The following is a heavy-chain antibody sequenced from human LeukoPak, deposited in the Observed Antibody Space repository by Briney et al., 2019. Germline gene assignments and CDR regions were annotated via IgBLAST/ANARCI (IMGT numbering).Heavy chain of an antibody. Sequence: ASVKVSCKVSGYTLTELSMHWVRQAPGKGLEWVGGFDPEDGETIYAQKFQGRVTMTEDTSTDTAYMELSSLRSEDTAVYYCATAGDILTGYYFDYWGQGTLVTVSS. CDR2: FDPEDGET. V-gene: IGHV1-24*01. D-gene: IGHD3-9*01. CDR1: GYTLTELS. J-gene: IGHJ4*02. CDR3: ATAGDILTGYYFDY.